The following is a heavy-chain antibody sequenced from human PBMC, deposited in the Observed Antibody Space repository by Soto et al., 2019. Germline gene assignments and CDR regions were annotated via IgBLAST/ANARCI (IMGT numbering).Heavy chain of an antibody. D-gene: IGHD3-16*01. J-gene: IGHJ6*03. CDR1: GFTFSNYW. V-gene: IGHV3-74*01. CDR2: INGDGSST. Sequence: EVQLVESGGGLVQPGGSLRLSCAASGFTFSNYWMHWVRQAPGKGLVWVSRINGDGSSTRYADSVKGRFTISRDNAKNTLYLQMNSLGAEDTAVYYCARQRFHWDYYYYYMDVWGKWTTVTVSS. CDR3: ARQRFHWDYYYYYMDV.